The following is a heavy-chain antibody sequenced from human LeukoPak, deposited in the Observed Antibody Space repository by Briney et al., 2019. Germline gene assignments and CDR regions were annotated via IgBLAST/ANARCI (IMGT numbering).Heavy chain of an antibody. D-gene: IGHD2-2*01. J-gene: IGHJ6*02. Sequence: PSETLSLTCAVSGGSISSSNWWSWVRQPPGKGLEWIGEIYHSGSTNYNPSLKSRVTISVDKSKNQFSLKLSSVTAADTAVYYCARGRNIVVVPAAPYYYYGMDVWGQGTTVTVSS. V-gene: IGHV4-4*02. CDR3: ARGRNIVVVPAAPYYYYGMDV. CDR2: IYHSGST. CDR1: GGSISSSNW.